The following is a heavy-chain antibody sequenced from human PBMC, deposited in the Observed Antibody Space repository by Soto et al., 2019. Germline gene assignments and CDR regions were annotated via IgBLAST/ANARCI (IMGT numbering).Heavy chain of an antibody. CDR3: ARNVPVTALGY. CDR1: GVTVGNNY. CDR2: TYSGGYT. Sequence: EVRLVESGGGLVQPGGSLRLSCAASGVTVGNNYMSWVRQAPGKGLAWVSVTYSGGYTRYADSVKGRFTMSRDSTKNTVYLQMYRLRAEDPAVYFCARNVPVTALGYWGQGSLVTVSS. D-gene: IGHD4-17*01. J-gene: IGHJ4*02. V-gene: IGHV3-66*01.